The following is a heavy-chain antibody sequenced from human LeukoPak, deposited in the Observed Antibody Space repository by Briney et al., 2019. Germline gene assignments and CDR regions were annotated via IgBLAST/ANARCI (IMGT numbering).Heavy chain of an antibody. D-gene: IGHD6-19*01. J-gene: IGHJ4*02. V-gene: IGHV3-23*01. CDR3: AKHVRTSVWFFDS. CDR1: GFTFSSYA. CDR2: IRGSGLTT. Sequence: GGSLRLSCAASGFTFSSYALSWVRQAPGKGPEWVSLIRGSGLTTDYADSVKGRFTISRDNSKNTLSLQMNSLNADDTAVYYCAKHVRTSVWFFDSWGQGTLVTVSS.